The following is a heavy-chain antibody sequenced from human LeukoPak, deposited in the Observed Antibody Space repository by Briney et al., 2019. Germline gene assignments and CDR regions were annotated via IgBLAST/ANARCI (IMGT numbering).Heavy chain of an antibody. CDR1: GYPFSDYY. CDR2: IDAADGET. CDR3: ARDHEERGPYLDL. V-gene: IGHV1-69-2*01. Sequence: ATVKISCKASGYPFSDYYIHWLQQAPGKGLEWMGRIDAADGETTYAENFQGRVTFTADTSTNTIYMELNSLTLADRAVYFCARDHEERGPYLDLWGQGTQVMVSS. D-gene: IGHD3-10*01. J-gene: IGHJ4*02.